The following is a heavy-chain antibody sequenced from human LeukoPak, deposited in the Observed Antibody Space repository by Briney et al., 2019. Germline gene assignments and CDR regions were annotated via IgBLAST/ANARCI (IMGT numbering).Heavy chain of an antibody. CDR2: VDPEDGKT. CDR1: GYTFTDYY. V-gene: IGHV1-69-2*01. Sequence: ATVKISCKASGYTFTDYYMHWVQQAPGKGLEWMGLVDPEDGKTIYAEKFQGRVTITADTSTDTAYMELSSLRSEDTAVYYCATVPPYYYGSGSYHWFDPWGQGTLVTVSS. D-gene: IGHD3-10*01. J-gene: IGHJ5*02. CDR3: ATVPPYYYGSGSYHWFDP.